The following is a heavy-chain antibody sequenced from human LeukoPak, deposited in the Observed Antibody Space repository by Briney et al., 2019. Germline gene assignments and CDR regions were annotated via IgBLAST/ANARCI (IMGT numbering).Heavy chain of an antibody. V-gene: IGHV3-21*01. CDR2: ISSTGSNI. D-gene: IGHD2-15*01. CDR3: ARRFGSCSGSTCYSDY. Sequence: GGSLRLSCEASGFTFSTYGMSWVRQAPGKGLEWVPAISSTGSNIYYADSVKGRFTMSRDNAKNSLYLQMNSLRAEDTAVYYCARRFGSCSGSTCYSDYWGQGTLVTVSS. J-gene: IGHJ4*02. CDR1: GFTFSTYG.